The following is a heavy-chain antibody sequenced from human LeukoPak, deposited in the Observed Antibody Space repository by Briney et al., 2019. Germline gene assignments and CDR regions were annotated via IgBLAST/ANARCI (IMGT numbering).Heavy chain of an antibody. CDR2: ISGSGGST. CDR1: GFTFSSYA. Sequence: GGSLRLSCAASGFTFSSYAMSWVRQAPGKGLEWVSAISGSGGSTYYADSVKGRFTISRDNAKNSLYLQMNSLKTEDTAVYYCTTDVRMNYGRYFDWSTPGAFDIWGQGTMVTVSS. J-gene: IGHJ3*02. CDR3: TTDVRMNYGRYFDWSTPGAFDI. D-gene: IGHD3-9*01. V-gene: IGHV3-23*01.